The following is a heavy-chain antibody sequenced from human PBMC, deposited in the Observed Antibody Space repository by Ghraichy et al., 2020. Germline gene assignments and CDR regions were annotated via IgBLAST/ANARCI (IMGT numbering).Heavy chain of an antibody. CDR3: GRGGPNNSNYAVDL. V-gene: IGHV3-7*03. J-gene: IGHJ3*01. Sequence: GVLRLSCAASGFSFRSYWMTWVRQAPGKGLEWVANIKIDETEKYYMGSVKGRFTISRDNAKNSLYLQMNSLRAEDTALYYCGRGGPNNSNYAVDLWGQGTMVIVSS. D-gene: IGHD4-11*01. CDR2: IKIDETEK. CDR1: GFSFRSYW.